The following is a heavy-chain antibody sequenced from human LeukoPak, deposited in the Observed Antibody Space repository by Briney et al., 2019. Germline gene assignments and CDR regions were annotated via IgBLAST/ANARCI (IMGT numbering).Heavy chain of an antibody. CDR3: ARVGCGGDCYHYFDY. J-gene: IGHJ4*02. CDR2: IKQDGSEK. V-gene: IGHV3-7*01. Sequence: GGSLRLSCAASGFTFSSYWMSWVRQAPGKGLEWVANIKQDGSEKYYVDSVKGRFTISRDNAKNSLYLQMNSLRAEDTAVYYCARVGCGGDCYHYFDYWGQGTLVTVSS. D-gene: IGHD2-21*02. CDR1: GFTFSSYW.